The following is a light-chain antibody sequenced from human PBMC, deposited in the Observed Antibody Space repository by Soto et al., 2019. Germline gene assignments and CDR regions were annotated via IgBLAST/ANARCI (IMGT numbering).Light chain of an antibody. CDR3: SSYTSSSTLV. CDR2: DVS. V-gene: IGLV2-14*03. J-gene: IGLJ2*01. Sequence: QSVLTQPASVSGSPGQSITISCTGTSSDGGGYNYVSWYQQHPGKAPKLKIYDVSNRPSGVSNRFSGSKSGNTASLTISGLQAEDEADYYCSSYTSSSTLVFGGGTKVTVL. CDR1: SSDGGGYNY.